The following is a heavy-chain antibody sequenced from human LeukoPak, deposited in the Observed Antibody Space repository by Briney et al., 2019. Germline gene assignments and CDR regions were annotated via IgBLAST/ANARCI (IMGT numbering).Heavy chain of an antibody. Sequence: PSETLSLTCTVSGASISSYYWNWIRQPPGQGLDRVGYVYYSGSTNYNPSLKSRVTISVVTSKDQFSLKLSSVTAADPAVYYCVRVGILCPGDYYYGMDVWGQGTTVTVSS. D-gene: IGHD2-15*01. V-gene: IGHV4-59*01. J-gene: IGHJ6*02. CDR2: VYYSGST. CDR3: VRVGILCPGDYYYGMDV. CDR1: GASISSYY.